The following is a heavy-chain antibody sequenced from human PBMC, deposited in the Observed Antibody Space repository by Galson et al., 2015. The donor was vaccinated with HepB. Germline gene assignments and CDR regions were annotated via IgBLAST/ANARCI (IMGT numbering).Heavy chain of an antibody. D-gene: IGHD3-22*01. V-gene: IGHV3-21*01. CDR3: ARGGGYYYDSSGLFDY. J-gene: IGHJ4*02. Sequence: SLRLSCAASGFTFSSYSMNWVRQAPGKGLEWVSSISSSSSYIYYADSVKGRFTISRDNAKNSLYLQMNSLRAEDTAVYYCARGGGYYYDSSGLFDYWGQGTLVTVSS. CDR1: GFTFSSYS. CDR2: ISSSSSYI.